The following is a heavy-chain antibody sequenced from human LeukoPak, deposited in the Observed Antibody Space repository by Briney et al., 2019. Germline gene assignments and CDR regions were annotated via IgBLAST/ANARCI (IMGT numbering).Heavy chain of an antibody. Sequence: ASVKVSCKASGYTFTNYGISWVRHAPGQGREWMGWISADNGNTKYAQKLQGRVTMATDTSTSTAYMELRSLRSDDTAVYYCARGGYGDYGFDYWGQGTLVTVSS. CDR2: ISADNGNT. CDR3: ARGGYGDYGFDY. J-gene: IGHJ4*02. D-gene: IGHD5-12*01. CDR1: GYTFTNYG. V-gene: IGHV1-18*01.